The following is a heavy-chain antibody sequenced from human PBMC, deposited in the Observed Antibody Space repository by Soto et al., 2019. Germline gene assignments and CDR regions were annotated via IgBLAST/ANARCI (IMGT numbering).Heavy chain of an antibody. V-gene: IGHV1-18*01. CDR3: ARVEGCVVVVDATVS. D-gene: IGHD2-15*01. J-gene: IGHJ5*02. Sequence: QVQLVQSGAEVKKPGASVKVSCKASGYTFPSYGISWVRQAPGQGLEWMGWINAYNGNTNYAQKHQGRVTMTTDTSTSTAYMELRSLRSDDTALYYSARVEGCVVVVDATVSWGQGNIFAVCS. CDR2: INAYNGNT. CDR1: GYTFPSYG.